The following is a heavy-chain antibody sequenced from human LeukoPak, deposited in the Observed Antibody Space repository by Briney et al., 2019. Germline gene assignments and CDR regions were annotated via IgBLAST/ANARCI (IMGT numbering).Heavy chain of an antibody. CDR3: ARVLLTKVTIDY. CDR1: GITFDDYG. CDR2: INWNGGST. Sequence: GGSLRLSCAASGITFDDYGMSWVRQAPGKGLEWDSGINWNGGSTGYADSVKGRFTISRDNAKNSRYLQMNSLRAEDTALYYCARVLLTKVTIDYWGQGTLVTVSS. D-gene: IGHD4-17*01. J-gene: IGHJ4*02. V-gene: IGHV3-20*04.